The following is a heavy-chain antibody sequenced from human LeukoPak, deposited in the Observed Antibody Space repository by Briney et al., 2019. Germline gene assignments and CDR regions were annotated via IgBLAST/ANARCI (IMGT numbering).Heavy chain of an antibody. CDR3: ARDGMGSYFTSRFDP. CDR2: ISSSSSYI. CDR1: GFTFSSYS. J-gene: IGHJ5*02. V-gene: IGHV3-21*01. Sequence: GGSLRLSCAASGFTFSSYSMNWVRQAPGKGLEWVSPISSSSSYIYYADSVKGRFTISRDNAKNSLYLQMNSLRAEDTAVYYCARDGMGSYFTSRFDPWGQGTLVTVNS. D-gene: IGHD1-26*01.